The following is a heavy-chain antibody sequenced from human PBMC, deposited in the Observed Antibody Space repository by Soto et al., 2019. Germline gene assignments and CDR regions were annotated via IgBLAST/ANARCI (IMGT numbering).Heavy chain of an antibody. CDR1: GYTLTELS. Sequence: ASVKVSCKVSGYTLTELSMHWGRQAPGKGLEWMGGFDPEDGETIYAQKFQGRVTMTEDTSTDTAYIELSSLRSEDTALYYCATADYYDSSGYEYFQHWGQGTLVTVSS. V-gene: IGHV1-24*01. CDR3: ATADYYDSSGYEYFQH. J-gene: IGHJ1*01. CDR2: FDPEDGET. D-gene: IGHD3-22*01.